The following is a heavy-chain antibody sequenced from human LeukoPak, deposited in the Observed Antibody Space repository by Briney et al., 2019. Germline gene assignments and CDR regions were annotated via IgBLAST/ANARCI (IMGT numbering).Heavy chain of an antibody. Sequence: GGSLRLSCAASGFTFSSYGMHWVRQAPGKGLEWVAVIWYDGSNKYYADSVKGRFTISRDNSKNTLYLQMNSLRAEDTAVYCCARAGGGDYGYFDYWGQGTLVTVSS. D-gene: IGHD4-17*01. CDR3: ARAGGGDYGYFDY. CDR2: IWYDGSNK. V-gene: IGHV3-33*01. CDR1: GFTFSSYG. J-gene: IGHJ4*02.